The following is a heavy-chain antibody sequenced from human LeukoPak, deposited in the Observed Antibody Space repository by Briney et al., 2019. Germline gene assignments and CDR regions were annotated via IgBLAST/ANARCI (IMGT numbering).Heavy chain of an antibody. D-gene: IGHD5-24*01. CDR3: ARDSRDGYYRPDYFDY. J-gene: IGHJ4*02. Sequence: PGGALILSCAASGFTFSSYEMNSVRQTTGKGLELVSYFSSSGSTIYYAGSVKGRFTISRDNAKNSLYLQMNSLRAEDTAVYYCARDSRDGYYRPDYFDYWGQGILVTVSS. CDR2: FSSSGSTI. V-gene: IGHV3-48*03. CDR1: GFTFSSYE.